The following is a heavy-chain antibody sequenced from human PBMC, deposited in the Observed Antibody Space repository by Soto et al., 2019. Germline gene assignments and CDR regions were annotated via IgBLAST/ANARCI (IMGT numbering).Heavy chain of an antibody. CDR2: IYYSGST. Sequence: SETLSLTCTVSGGSISSSSYYWGWIRQPPGKGLEWIGSIYYSGSTYYNPSLKRGVTISGDTSKNQFSLKLSSVTAADPAVYYCARRGATTPYYYYGMDVWGQGTTVTVSS. J-gene: IGHJ6*02. V-gene: IGHV4-39*01. D-gene: IGHD5-12*01. CDR3: ARRGATTPYYYYGMDV. CDR1: GGSISSSSYY.